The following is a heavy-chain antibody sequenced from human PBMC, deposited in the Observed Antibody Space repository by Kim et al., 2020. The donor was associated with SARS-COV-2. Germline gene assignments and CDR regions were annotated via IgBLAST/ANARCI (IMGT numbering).Heavy chain of an antibody. CDR2: ISYDGSNK. CDR3: AREKYSSGWYPSDYYYYGMDV. D-gene: IGHD6-19*01. V-gene: IGHV3-30-3*01. J-gene: IGHJ6*02. Sequence: GGSLRLSCAASGFTFSSYAMHWVRQAPGKGLEWVAVISYDGSNKYYADSVKGRFTISRDNSKNTLYLQMNSLRAEDTAVYYCAREKYSSGWYPSDYYYYGMDVWGQGTTVTVSS. CDR1: GFTFSSYA.